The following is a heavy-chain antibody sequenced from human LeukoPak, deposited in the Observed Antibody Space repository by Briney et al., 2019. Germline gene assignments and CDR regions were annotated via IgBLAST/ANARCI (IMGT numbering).Heavy chain of an antibody. CDR3: AKTKGDYEYWSGYYKYYFDY. D-gene: IGHD3-3*01. J-gene: IGHJ4*02. V-gene: IGHV3-23*01. Sequence: GGSLRLSCAASGFTFSSYSMNWVRQAPGKGLEWVSATTGSGGSTYYADSVTGRFTISRDNSENTLYLQMNSLRAEDTASYYCAKTKGDYEYWSGYYKYYFDYWGQGTLVTVSS. CDR1: GFTFSSYS. CDR2: TTGSGGST.